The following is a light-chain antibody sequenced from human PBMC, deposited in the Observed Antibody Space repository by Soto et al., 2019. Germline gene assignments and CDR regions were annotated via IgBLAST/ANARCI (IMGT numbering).Light chain of an antibody. Sequence: IQMTQSPSTLSASVGDRVTITCRASQTISNWLAWYQQKPGKAPKLLIYKASTLQSGVPSRFSGSGSGTEFTLTISSLQPDDFATYYCQHRGTFGQGTKVEIK. CDR2: KAS. J-gene: IGKJ1*01. CDR3: QHRGT. CDR1: QTISNW. V-gene: IGKV1-5*03.